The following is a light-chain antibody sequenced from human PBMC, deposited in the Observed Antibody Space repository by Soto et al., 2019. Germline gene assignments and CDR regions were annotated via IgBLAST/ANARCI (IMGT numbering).Light chain of an antibody. V-gene: IGLV4-60*03. J-gene: IGLJ2*01. CDR1: SGHSSYI. CDR2: LGGSGSY. CDR3: ETWDSNIVV. Sequence: QSVLTQSSSASASLGSSVKLTCTLSSGHSSYIIAWHQQQPGKAPRYLMKLGGSGSYNKGSGVPDRFSGSRSGADRYLTISNLQSEDEADYYCETWDSNIVVFGGGTKLTVL.